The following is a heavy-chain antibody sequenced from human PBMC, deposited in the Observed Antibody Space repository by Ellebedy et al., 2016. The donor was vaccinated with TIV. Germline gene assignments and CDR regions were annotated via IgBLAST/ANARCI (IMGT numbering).Heavy chain of an antibody. CDR3: ARDLDKSSGWYGGAAY. CDR1: GFTFSSYD. CDR2: ISYDANNK. D-gene: IGHD6-19*01. V-gene: IGHV3-30*03. Sequence: PGGSLRLSCAASGFTFSSYDMHRVRQAPGKGLEWVALISYDANNKYYADSVKGRFTISRDNSKNTLYLQMNTLRPEDTAVYYCARDLDKSSGWYGGAAYWGQGTLVTVSS. J-gene: IGHJ4*02.